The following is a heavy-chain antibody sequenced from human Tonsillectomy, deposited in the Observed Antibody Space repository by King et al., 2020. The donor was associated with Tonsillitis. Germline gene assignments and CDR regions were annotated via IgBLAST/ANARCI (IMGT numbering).Heavy chain of an antibody. D-gene: IGHD3-3*01. V-gene: IGHV3-21*01. CDR1: GFTFSSYG. Sequence: VQLVESGGGLVKPGGSLRLSCAASGFTFSSYGVTWVRQAPGKGLEWVSSISSSGSYIYYADSVKGRFTISRDNAKNSLYLQMNSLRAEDTAVYYCASDSNDFWSGYYNHWGQGTLGTVSS. CDR2: ISSSGSYI. J-gene: IGHJ5*02. CDR3: ASDSNDFWSGYYNH.